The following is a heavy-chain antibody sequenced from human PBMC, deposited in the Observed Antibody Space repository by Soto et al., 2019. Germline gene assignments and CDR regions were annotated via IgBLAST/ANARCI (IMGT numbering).Heavy chain of an antibody. Sequence: QVQLVQSGAEVRKPGSSVTVSCKASGGTFSNYAISWVRQAPGQGLEWMGGIIPIVGTGSYAQKFQGRVTITADEPTTTAYMELSSLRFDDTAVYSCARVVILVPTASTHYYYHMDVWGPGTTVTVSS. J-gene: IGHJ6*02. D-gene: IGHD2-2*01. CDR3: ARVVILVPTASTHYYYHMDV. CDR1: GGTFSNYA. CDR2: IIPIVGTG. V-gene: IGHV1-69*01.